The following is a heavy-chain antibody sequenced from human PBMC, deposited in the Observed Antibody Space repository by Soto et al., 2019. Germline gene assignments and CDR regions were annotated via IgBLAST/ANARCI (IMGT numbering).Heavy chain of an antibody. CDR3: ATEDFWSGYWRGHFDY. D-gene: IGHD3-3*01. V-gene: IGHV1-24*01. CDR2: FDPEDGET. Sequence: ASVKVSCKVSGYTLTELSMQWVRQAPGKGLEWMGGFDPEDGETIYAQKFQGRVTMTEDTSTDTAYMELSSLRSEDTAVYYCATEDFWSGYWRGHFDYWGQGTLVTVSS. J-gene: IGHJ4*02. CDR1: GYTLTELS.